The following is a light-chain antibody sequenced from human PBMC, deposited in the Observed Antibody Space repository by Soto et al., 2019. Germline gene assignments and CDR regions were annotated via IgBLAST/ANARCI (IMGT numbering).Light chain of an antibody. CDR1: SSDVGGSNY. CDR3: CSYAGTYTWV. J-gene: IGLJ3*02. V-gene: IGLV2-11*01. CDR2: DVN. Sequence: QSVLTQPRSVSGSPGQSVTISCTGTSSDVGGSNYVSWYQQHPGKAPKFMIYDVNKRPSGVPDRFSGSKSGNTASLTISGLQADDEADYYCCSYAGTYTWVFGGGTQLTVL.